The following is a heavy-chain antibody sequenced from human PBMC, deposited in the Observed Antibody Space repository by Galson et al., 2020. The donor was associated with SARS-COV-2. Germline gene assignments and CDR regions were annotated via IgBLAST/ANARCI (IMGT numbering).Heavy chain of an antibody. Sequence: GGSLRLSCTASGFTFSSYSMHWVRQAPGKGLEWVAVISYDGSNKYYADSVKGRFTISRDNSKNTLYLQMNSLRAEDTAVYYCAKDLEYYDILTGYFPVNTDYYYGMDVWGQGTTVTVSS. CDR3: AKDLEYYDILTGYFPVNTDYYYGMDV. CDR2: ISYDGSNK. V-gene: IGHV3-30*18. D-gene: IGHD3-9*01. CDR1: GFTFSSYS. J-gene: IGHJ6*02.